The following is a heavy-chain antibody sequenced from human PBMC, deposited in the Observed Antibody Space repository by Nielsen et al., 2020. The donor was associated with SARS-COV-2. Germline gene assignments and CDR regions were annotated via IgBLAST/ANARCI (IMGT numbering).Heavy chain of an antibody. V-gene: IGHV3-23*01. CDR3: AKEVWFGELLTLDY. CDR1: GLNFSRSS. Sequence: GESLKTSCTTSGLNFSRSSMGWVRQAPGKGREGCSRIHGSGEETHHAGFAKGRFTISRDNSQNTVYLQMNRLRAEDTAIYYCAKEVWFGELLTLDYWGQGALVTVSS. CDR2: IHGSGEET. D-gene: IGHD3-10*01. J-gene: IGHJ4*02.